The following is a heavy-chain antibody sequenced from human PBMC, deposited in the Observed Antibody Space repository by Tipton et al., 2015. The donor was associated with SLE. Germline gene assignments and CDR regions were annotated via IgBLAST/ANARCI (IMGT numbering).Heavy chain of an antibody. CDR1: GGSISISSHF. Sequence: TLSLTCTVSGGSISISSHFWGWIRQPPEKGLEWIGSIYYSGNTYYNPSLKSRVTISVDTSKNQFSLKLSSVTAADTAVFYCARLSDYDSGGYYPWYFDYWGQGTLVTVSS. CDR3: ARLSDYDSGGYYPWYFDY. CDR2: IYYSGNT. J-gene: IGHJ4*02. D-gene: IGHD3-22*01. V-gene: IGHV4-39*07.